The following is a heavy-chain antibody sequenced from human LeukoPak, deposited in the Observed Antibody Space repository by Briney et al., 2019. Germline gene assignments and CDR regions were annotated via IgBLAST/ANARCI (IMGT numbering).Heavy chain of an antibody. CDR3: AREDPQTTVPEGMDV. V-gene: IGHV4-59*01. CDR2: IYYSGTT. D-gene: IGHD4-17*01. CDR1: GVSISYYY. Sequence: LETLSLTCTVSGVSISYYYWSWIRQTPGKGLEWIGYIYYSGTTNYNPSLKSRVTISVDTSKNQFSLQLRSVTAADTAVYYCAREDPQTTVPEGMDVWGQGTTVTVSS. J-gene: IGHJ6*02.